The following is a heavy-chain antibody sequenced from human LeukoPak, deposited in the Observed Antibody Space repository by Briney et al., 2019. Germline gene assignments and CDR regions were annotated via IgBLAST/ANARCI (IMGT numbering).Heavy chain of an antibody. CDR2: ITGSSDSI. D-gene: IGHD2-2*01. CDR3: ARLVCSTIPCYGKFYFDS. Sequence: GGSLRLSCAASGFTFSSYAMEWVRQAPGKGLEWVSSITGSSDSIYYADSEKGRFTIPRDNAKNSVYLQMNSLRAEDAAVYYCARLVCSTIPCYGKFYFDSWGQGTLVPVSS. J-gene: IGHJ4*02. V-gene: IGHV3-21*01. CDR1: GFTFSSYA.